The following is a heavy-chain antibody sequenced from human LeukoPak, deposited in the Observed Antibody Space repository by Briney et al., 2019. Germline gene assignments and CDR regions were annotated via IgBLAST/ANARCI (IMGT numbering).Heavy chain of an antibody. CDR1: GDSISGSNYY. CDR3: ARGLNLVAGTTYFDD. CDR2: VYHSGSI. D-gene: IGHD6-19*01. J-gene: IGHJ4*02. V-gene: IGHV4-61*05. Sequence: PSETLSLTCSVSGDSISGSNYYWSWVRQPPGKGLEWIGYVYHSGSILYNPSLKSRLTISVDKSNNQFSLKLNSVIAADTAVYFCARGLNLVAGTTYFDDWGQGTLVTVSS.